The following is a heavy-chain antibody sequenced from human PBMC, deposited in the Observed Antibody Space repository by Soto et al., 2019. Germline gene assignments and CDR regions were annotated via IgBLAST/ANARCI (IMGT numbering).Heavy chain of an antibody. CDR3: ASNSYGYTFHAY. CDR2: IYHSGST. J-gene: IGHJ4*02. CDR1: GGSISSGGYS. D-gene: IGHD5-18*01. Sequence: SETLSLTCAVSGGSISSGGYSWSWIRQPPGKGLEWIGYIYHSGSTYYNPSLKSRVTISVDRSKNQFSLKLSSVTAADTAVYYCASNSYGYTFHAYWGQGTLVTVSS. V-gene: IGHV4-30-2*01.